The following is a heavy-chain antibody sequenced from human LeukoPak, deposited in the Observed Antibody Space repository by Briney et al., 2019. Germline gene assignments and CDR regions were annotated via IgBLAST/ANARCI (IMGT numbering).Heavy chain of an antibody. Sequence: GASVKVSCKVSGYTLTELFMHWVRQAPGKGLEWMGGFDPEDGETIYAQKFQGRVTMTEDTSTDTAYMELSSLRSEDTAVYYCATSVRLRYGDYAVGYYYGMDVWGQGTTVTVSS. CDR2: FDPEDGET. J-gene: IGHJ6*02. V-gene: IGHV1-24*01. CDR1: GYTLTELF. CDR3: ATSVRLRYGDYAVGYYYGMDV. D-gene: IGHD4-17*01.